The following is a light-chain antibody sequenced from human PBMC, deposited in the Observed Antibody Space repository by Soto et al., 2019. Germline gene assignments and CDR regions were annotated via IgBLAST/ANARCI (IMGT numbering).Light chain of an antibody. V-gene: IGKV3-20*01. CDR1: QTVLNNY. Sequence: IVLTQSPGTLSLSPGERATLSCRASQTVLNNYLTWYQQKPGQAPRRLIFGASIRATGIPDRFSGSGSGTDFTLTISRLEPEDFAVYYCQQYGSSPTTFGQGTKVEIK. CDR3: QQYGSSPTT. J-gene: IGKJ1*01. CDR2: GAS.